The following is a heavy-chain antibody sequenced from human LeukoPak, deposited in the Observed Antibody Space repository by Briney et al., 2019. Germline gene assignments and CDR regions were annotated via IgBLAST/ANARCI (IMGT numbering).Heavy chain of an antibody. D-gene: IGHD1-26*01. J-gene: IGHJ4*02. Sequence: PSETLSLTCTVSGGSISSYYWSWIRQPPGKGLEWIGYIYYSGSTNYNPSLKSRVTISVDTSKNQFFLKLSSVTAADTAVYYCARGQPRGSYFDYWGQGTLVTVSS. V-gene: IGHV4-59*01. CDR3: ARGQPRGSYFDY. CDR2: IYYSGST. CDR1: GGSISSYY.